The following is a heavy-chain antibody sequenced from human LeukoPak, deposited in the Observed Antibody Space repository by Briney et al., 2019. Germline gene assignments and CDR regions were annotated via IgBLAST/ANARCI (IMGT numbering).Heavy chain of an antibody. J-gene: IGHJ3*01. V-gene: IGHV6-1*01. D-gene: IGHD5-24*01. CDR3: VRGGQGDGYSADEAFDF. Sequence: SQTLSLTFAISGDSVSINSTACNWIRQSPSRGLEWLGRTYYRSKWYNDYAVSVNSRITINPDTSKNQFSLQLNSVTAEDTAVYYCVRGGQGDGYSADEAFDFWGQGTVVTVSS. CDR1: GDSVSINSTA. CDR2: TYYRSKWYN.